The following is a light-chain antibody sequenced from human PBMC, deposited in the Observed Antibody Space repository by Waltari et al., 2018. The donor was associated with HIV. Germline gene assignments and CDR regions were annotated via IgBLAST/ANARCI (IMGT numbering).Light chain of an antibody. J-gene: IGKJ3*01. CDR1: QSVFSNTNNKNY. CDR2: WGS. CDR3: QQYYNLHT. V-gene: IGKV4-1*01. Sequence: DIVMTQSPDPLAVSLGERATLNCTSSQSVFSNTNNKNYIQWNQNKPGQPPKLRVNWGSTRKSGIPDRCSGSSSVTEFILTINSLQPEDVAVYYCQQYYNLHTFGPGTKVEIK.